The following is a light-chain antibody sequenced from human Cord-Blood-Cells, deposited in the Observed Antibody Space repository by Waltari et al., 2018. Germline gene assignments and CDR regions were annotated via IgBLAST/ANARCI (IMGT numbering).Light chain of an antibody. CDR1: SSDVGGYHY. Sequence: QSALTQPASVSGSPGQSSTIPCTGTSSDVGGYHYVSWYQQHPGKAPKLMIDDVSNRPSGVSNRFSGSKSGNTASLTISGLQAEDEADYYCSSYTSSSTRVFGGGTKLTVL. V-gene: IGLV2-14*01. CDR2: DVS. J-gene: IGLJ3*02. CDR3: SSYTSSSTRV.